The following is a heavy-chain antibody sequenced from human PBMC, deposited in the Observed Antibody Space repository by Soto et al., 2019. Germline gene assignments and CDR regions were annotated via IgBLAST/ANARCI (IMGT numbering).Heavy chain of an antibody. CDR1: GFTVTSNG. CDR2: ISPNGQGI. D-gene: IGHD4-4*01. V-gene: IGHV3-23*01. CDR3: AKDRQYPRDYFNY. Sequence: PWGSLRLSCGVSGFTVTSNGVSWVRQAPGKGLEWVSAISPNGQGIWYADSVKGRFTISRDISRNTVFLQMDSLRAEDTAVYYCAKDRQYPRDYFNYWGQATIVPVSS. J-gene: IGHJ4*02.